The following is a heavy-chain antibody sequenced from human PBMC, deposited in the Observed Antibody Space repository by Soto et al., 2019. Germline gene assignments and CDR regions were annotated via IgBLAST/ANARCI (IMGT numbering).Heavy chain of an antibody. D-gene: IGHD5-12*01. CDR2: ISSSGSTI. V-gene: IGHV3-48*03. CDR1: GFTFRSYE. CDR3: AREMATSPSAFDI. J-gene: IGHJ3*02. Sequence: GESLKISCAASGFTFRSYEMNWVRQAPGKGLEWVSYISSSGSTIYYADSVKGRFTISRDNAKNSLYLQMNSLRAEDTAVYYCAREMATSPSAFDIWGQGTMVTVSS.